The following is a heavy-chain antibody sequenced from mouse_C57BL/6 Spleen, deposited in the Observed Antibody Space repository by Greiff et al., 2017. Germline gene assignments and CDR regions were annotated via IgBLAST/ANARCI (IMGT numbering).Heavy chain of an antibody. CDR3: ARESNDGEYYFDY. Sequence: EVQLQESGPVLVKPGASVKMSCKASGYTFTDYYMNWVKQSHGKSLEWIGVINPYNGGTSYNQKFKGKATLTVDKSSSTAYMELNSLTSEDSAVYYCARESNDGEYYFDYWGQGTTLTVSS. D-gene: IGHD2-12*01. J-gene: IGHJ2*01. CDR2: INPYNGGT. V-gene: IGHV1-19*01. CDR1: GYTFTDYY.